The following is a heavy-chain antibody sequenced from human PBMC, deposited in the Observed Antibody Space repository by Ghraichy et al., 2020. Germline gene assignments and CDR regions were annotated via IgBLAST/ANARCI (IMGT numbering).Heavy chain of an antibody. CDR3: ASGSIGGVRYMGWFDP. D-gene: IGHD2-8*01. CDR1: GGSFSGYY. V-gene: IGHV4-34*01. Sequence: SETLSLTCAVYGGSFSGYYWSWIRQPPGKRLEWIGEINHSGSTNYNPSLKSRVTISVDTSKNQFSLKLSSVTAADTAVYYCASGSIGGVRYMGWFDPWGQGTLVTVSS. CDR2: INHSGST. J-gene: IGHJ5*02.